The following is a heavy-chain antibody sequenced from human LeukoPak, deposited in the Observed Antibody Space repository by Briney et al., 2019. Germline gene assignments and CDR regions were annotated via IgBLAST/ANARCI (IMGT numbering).Heavy chain of an antibody. CDR3: ARILDRDI. Sequence: PSETLSLTCTVSGGPITNSYWSWIRRSAGTGVEWIGRIHATGSTDYSPSLKSRVSMSLDMPTKQFSLTLSAVTAADTATYYCARILDRDIWGQGTLVTVSP. CDR2: IHATGST. V-gene: IGHV4-4*07. D-gene: IGHD3-22*01. CDR1: GGPITNSY. J-gene: IGHJ3*02.